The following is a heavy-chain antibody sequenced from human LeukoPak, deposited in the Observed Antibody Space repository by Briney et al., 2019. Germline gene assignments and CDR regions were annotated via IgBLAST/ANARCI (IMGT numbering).Heavy chain of an antibody. Sequence: GGSLRLSCAASGFTFSSYAMHWVRQAPGKGLEWVAVISYDGSNKYYADSVKGRFTISRDNSKNTLYLKMNSLRAEDTAVYYCARDPAYYDYVWGSYRYTAFDYWGQGTLVTVSS. J-gene: IGHJ4*02. CDR1: GFTFSSYA. D-gene: IGHD3-16*02. CDR3: ARDPAYYDYVWGSYRYTAFDY. CDR2: ISYDGSNK. V-gene: IGHV3-30-3*01.